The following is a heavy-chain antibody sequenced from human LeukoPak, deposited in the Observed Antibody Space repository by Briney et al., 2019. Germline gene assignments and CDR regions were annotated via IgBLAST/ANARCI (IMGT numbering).Heavy chain of an antibody. CDR2: TYYRSKWYN. V-gene: IGHV6-1*01. CDR3: ERDVFDSQLHWFDP. Sequence: SQTLSLTCAISGDSVSNKNAAWDWIRQSPSRGLEWLGRTYYRSKWYNDYAVSVESRISINPDTTKNQFSLQLNSVTPEDTAVYYCERDVFDSQLHWFDPWGQGTLVTVSS. D-gene: IGHD3-9*01. CDR1: GDSVSNKNAA. J-gene: IGHJ5*02.